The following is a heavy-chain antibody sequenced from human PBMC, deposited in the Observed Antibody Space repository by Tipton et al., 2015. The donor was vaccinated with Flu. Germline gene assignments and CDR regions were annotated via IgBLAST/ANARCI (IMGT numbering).Heavy chain of an antibody. Sequence: TLSLTCTVSGGSISSYYWSWIRQPAGKGLEWIGRIYTSGSTNYTPSLKSRVTMSVDTSKNQFSLKLSSVTAADTAVYYCARGDRYYDSSGYYDYWGQGTLVTVSS. CDR2: IYTSGST. J-gene: IGHJ4*02. CDR3: ARGDRYYDSSGYYDY. V-gene: IGHV4-4*07. D-gene: IGHD3-22*01. CDR1: GGSISSYY.